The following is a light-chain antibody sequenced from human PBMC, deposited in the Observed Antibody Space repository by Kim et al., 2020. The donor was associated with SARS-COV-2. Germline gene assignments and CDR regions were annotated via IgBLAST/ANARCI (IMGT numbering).Light chain of an antibody. V-gene: IGKV1-33*01. CDR1: HDISNF. J-gene: IGKJ3*01. Sequence: AASLGDRVTIACQASHDISNFLNWYQQKPGKAPKLLIYDASNLETGVPSRFSGSGSGTDFTLTISSLQPEDIATYYCQQYENLLTFGPGTKVDIK. CDR2: DAS. CDR3: QQYENLLT.